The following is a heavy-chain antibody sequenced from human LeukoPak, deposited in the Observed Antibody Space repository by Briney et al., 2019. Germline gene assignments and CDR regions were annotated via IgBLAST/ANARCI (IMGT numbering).Heavy chain of an antibody. CDR1: GFAFSSYW. V-gene: IGHV3-74*01. J-gene: IGHJ4*02. Sequence: GGSLRLSCAAAGFAFSSYWMDWVRQAPGKGLVWVSRMSSDGKSTSYADSVKGRFIISRDNAKNTLSLQMNSLRAEETAVYSCARDGDCINGVCYDPFDYSGQGKLVTVSS. CDR3: ARDGDCINGVCYDPFDY. CDR2: MSSDGKST. D-gene: IGHD2-8*01.